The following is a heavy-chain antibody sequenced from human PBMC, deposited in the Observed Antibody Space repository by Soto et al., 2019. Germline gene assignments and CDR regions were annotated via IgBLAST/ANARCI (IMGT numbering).Heavy chain of an antibody. CDR3: ARGCRGCSGYAFDI. Sequence: QVQLVQSGAEVKKPGSSVKVSCKASGGTFSSYTISWVRQAPGQGLEWLGRIIPILGIANYAQKFQGRVTITADKSTSTAYLELCSLRAEDTAVYYCARGCRGCSGYAFDIWGQGTMVTVSS. CDR1: GGTFSSYT. D-gene: IGHD2-15*01. CDR2: IIPILGIA. V-gene: IGHV1-69*02. J-gene: IGHJ3*02.